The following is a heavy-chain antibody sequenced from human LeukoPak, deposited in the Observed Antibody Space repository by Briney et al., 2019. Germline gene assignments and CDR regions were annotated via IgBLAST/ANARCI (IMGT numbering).Heavy chain of an antibody. D-gene: IGHD2-8*01. CDR3: ARSREDCTNGVCYTGGSHYYYMDV. Sequence: SETLSLTCTVSGGSISSSSYYWGWIRQPPGKGLEWIGSIYYSGSTYYNPSLKSRVTISVDTSKNQFSLKLSSVTAADTAVYYCARSREDCTNGVCYTGGSHYYYMDVWGKGTTVTVSS. CDR2: IYYSGST. V-gene: IGHV4-39*07. J-gene: IGHJ6*03. CDR1: GGSISSSSYY.